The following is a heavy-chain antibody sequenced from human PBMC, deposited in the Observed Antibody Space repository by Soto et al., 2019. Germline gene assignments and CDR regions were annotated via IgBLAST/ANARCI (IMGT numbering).Heavy chain of an antibody. CDR1: GYTFTSYD. CDR2: MDPSSGHT. CDR3: ATRYPSSWFRSGYYYGLDV. V-gene: IGHV1-8*01. J-gene: IGHJ6*02. D-gene: IGHD6-13*01. Sequence: QVQLVQSGAEVKRPGASVKVACKASGYTFTSYDIDWVRQATGQGLEWMGRMDPSSGHTDYAQKFQGRVTMTRNTAIRTAYMELSSRRSDDTAVYYCATRYPSSWFRSGYYYGLDVWGQGTAVTVSS.